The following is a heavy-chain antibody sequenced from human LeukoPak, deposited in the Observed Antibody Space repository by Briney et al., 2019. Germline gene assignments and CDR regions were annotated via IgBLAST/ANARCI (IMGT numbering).Heavy chain of an antibody. V-gene: IGHV4-59*08. Sequence: SETLSLTCTVSGGSISSYYWSWIRQPPGKGLEWIGYIYYSGSTNYNPSLKSRVTISVDTSKNQFSLKLSSVTAADTAVYYCASHREGSSGYFGYWGQGTLVTVST. D-gene: IGHD3-22*01. CDR2: IYYSGST. CDR1: GGSISSYY. J-gene: IGHJ4*02. CDR3: ASHREGSSGYFGY.